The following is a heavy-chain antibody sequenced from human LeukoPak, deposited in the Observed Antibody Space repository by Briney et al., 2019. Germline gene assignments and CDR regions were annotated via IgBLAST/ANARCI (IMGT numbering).Heavy chain of an antibody. CDR2: VNHSGST. J-gene: IGHJ4*02. CDR3: ARGVSYDFWSGYPSHFDY. CDR1: GGSISGYY. V-gene: IGHV4-34*01. D-gene: IGHD3-3*01. Sequence: SETLSLTCTVSGGSISGYYWSWIRQPPGKGLEWIGEVNHSGSTNYNPSLKSRVTISVDRSKNQFSLKLSSVTAADTAVYYCARGVSYDFWSGYPSHFDYWGQGTLVTVSS.